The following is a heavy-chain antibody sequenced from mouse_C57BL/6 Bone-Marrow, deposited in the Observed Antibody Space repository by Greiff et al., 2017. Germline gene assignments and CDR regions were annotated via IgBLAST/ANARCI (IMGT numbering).Heavy chain of an antibody. D-gene: IGHD1-1*01. V-gene: IGHV5-16*01. CDR1: GFTFSDYY. CDR3: ARERHYGSSYGYFDV. CDR2: INYDGSST. Sequence: EVKLMESEGGLVQPGSSMKLSCTASGFTFSDYYMAWVRQVPEKGLEWVANINYDGSSTYYLDSLKSRFIISRDNAKNILYLQMSSLKSEDTATYYCARERHYGSSYGYFDVWGTGTTVTVSS. J-gene: IGHJ1*03.